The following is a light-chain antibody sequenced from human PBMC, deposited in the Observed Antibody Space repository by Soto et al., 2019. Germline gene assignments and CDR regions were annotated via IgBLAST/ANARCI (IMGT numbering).Light chain of an antibody. J-gene: IGLJ3*02. V-gene: IGLV2-11*01. Sequence: QSVLTQPRSVSGSPGQSVTISCTGTSSDVGAYKYVSWYQQHPGKAPKLIIFDVHERPSGVPARFSGSKSGNAASLTISGLQAEDEADYYCSSYAGTFWVFGGGTKLTVL. CDR2: DVH. CDR3: SSYAGTFWV. CDR1: SSDVGAYKY.